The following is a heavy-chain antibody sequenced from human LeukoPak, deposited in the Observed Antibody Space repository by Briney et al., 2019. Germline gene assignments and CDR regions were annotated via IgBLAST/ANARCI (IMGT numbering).Heavy chain of an antibody. J-gene: IGHJ4*02. CDR2: ISGSGGST. D-gene: IGHD2-2*02. CDR3: AKSPPLPAAISASPIDY. V-gene: IGHV3-23*01. CDR1: GFTFSSYA. Sequence: GGSLRLSCAASGFTFSSYAMSWVRQVPGKGLEWVSAISGSGGSTYYADSVKGRFTISRDNSKNTLYLQMNSLRAEDTAVYYCAKSPPLPAAISASPIDYWGQGTLVTVSS.